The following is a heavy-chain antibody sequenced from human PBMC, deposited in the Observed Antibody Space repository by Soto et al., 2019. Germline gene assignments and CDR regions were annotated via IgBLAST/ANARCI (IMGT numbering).Heavy chain of an antibody. Sequence: QVQLEQSGPGLVKPSQTLTLTCNISGGSITSTNHYWSWIRQSPREGLEWIGYIYDSGITHYNPSVKGRVSILGDTSQRQFSLIMHSVPVADSAVYYCAREVSGTGAFDYWGRGTLVTVSA. D-gene: IGHD2-8*02. J-gene: IGHJ4*02. V-gene: IGHV4-30-4*01. CDR2: IYDSGIT. CDR3: AREVSGTGAFDY. CDR1: GGSITSTNHY.